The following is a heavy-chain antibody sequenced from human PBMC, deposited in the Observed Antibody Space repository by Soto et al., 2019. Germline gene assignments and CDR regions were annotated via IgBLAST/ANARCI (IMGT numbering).Heavy chain of an antibody. V-gene: IGHV3-66*01. J-gene: IGHJ6*02. CDR1: GLTVSTIS. CDR2: IYSGGST. CDR3: ARDRIQTGMDV. Sequence: GGSLRLSCAAYGLTVSTISMSWVGLAPGKGLEWVSVIYSGGSTYYADSVKGRFTISRDNSKNTLYLQMNSLRAEDTAVYYCARDRIQTGMDVWGQGT.